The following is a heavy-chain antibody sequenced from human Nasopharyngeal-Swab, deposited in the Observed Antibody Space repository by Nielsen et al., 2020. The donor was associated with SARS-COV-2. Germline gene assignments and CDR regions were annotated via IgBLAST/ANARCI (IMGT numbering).Heavy chain of an antibody. CDR1: GFTFTNFG. CDR2: ISYAGSKR. D-gene: IGHD3-3*02. J-gene: IGHJ4*02. V-gene: IGHV3-30*18. Sequence: GGSLRLSCAASGFTFTNFGMHWVRQAPGKGLQWVAFISYAGSKRYYTDSVKGRFTISRDHSKNTVYLQMNSLRTEDTAVYFCAKQGGVFHFRSSFYPDYWGQGSLVTVS. CDR3: AKQGGVFHFRSSFYPDY.